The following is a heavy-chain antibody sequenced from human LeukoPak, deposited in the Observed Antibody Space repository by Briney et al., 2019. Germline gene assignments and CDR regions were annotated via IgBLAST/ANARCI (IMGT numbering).Heavy chain of an antibody. Sequence: GGSLRLSCAASGFAFSRYWMSWVRQAPGKGLEWVANIKQDGSEKYYVDSVKGRFTVSRDNAKNSLYLQMNSLRAEDTAVYCCARDGDSSNFDYWGQGTLVTVSS. D-gene: IGHD4-17*01. CDR3: ARDGDSSNFDY. V-gene: IGHV3-7*01. CDR1: GFAFSRYW. CDR2: IKQDGSEK. J-gene: IGHJ4*02.